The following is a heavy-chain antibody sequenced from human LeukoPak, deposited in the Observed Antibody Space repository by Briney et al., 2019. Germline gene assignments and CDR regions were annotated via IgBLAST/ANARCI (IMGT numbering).Heavy chain of an antibody. CDR3: ASTSLAYCGGDCF. J-gene: IGHJ3*01. CDR1: GFTFSDYY. V-gene: IGHV3-11*01. Sequence: GGSLRLSCAASGFTFSDYYMSWIRQAPGKGLEWVSYISSSGSTIYYADSVKGRFTISRDNAKNSPYLQMNSLRAEDTAVYYCASTSLAYCGGDCFWGQGTMVTVSS. CDR2: ISSSGSTI. D-gene: IGHD2-21*02.